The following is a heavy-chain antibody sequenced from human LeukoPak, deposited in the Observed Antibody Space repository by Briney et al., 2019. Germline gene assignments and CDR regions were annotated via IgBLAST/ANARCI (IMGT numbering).Heavy chain of an antibody. CDR1: GYTFTSYG. CDR2: ISAYNGNT. Sequence: ASVKVSCKASGYTFTSYGISWVRQAPGQGLEWMGWISAYNGNTNYAQKLQGRVTMTTDTSTSTAYMELRSLRSDDTAVYYCATGPSDILTGYPFDYWGQGTLVTVSS. V-gene: IGHV1-18*01. J-gene: IGHJ4*02. CDR3: ATGPSDILTGYPFDY. D-gene: IGHD3-9*01.